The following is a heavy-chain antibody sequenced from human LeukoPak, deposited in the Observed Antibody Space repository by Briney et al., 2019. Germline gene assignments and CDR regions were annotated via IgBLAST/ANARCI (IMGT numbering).Heavy chain of an antibody. CDR1: GFTFSSYA. D-gene: IGHD3-22*01. CDR2: ISGRGDNT. V-gene: IGHV3-23*01. J-gene: IGHJ4*02. CDR3: AKGSYYDSSGSFYFDY. Sequence: QPGGSLRLSCAASGFTFSSYAMSWVRQAPGKGLEWVSGISGRGDNTYYADSVRGRFTISRDNSKNTLYVQVNSLGTEDTAAYYCAKGSYYDSSGSFYFDYWGQGTLVTVSS.